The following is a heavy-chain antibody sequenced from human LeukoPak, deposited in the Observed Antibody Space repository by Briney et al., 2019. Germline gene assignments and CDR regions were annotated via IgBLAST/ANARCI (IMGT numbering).Heavy chain of an antibody. D-gene: IGHD3-3*01. V-gene: IGHV3-23*01. CDR3: ARNWRPDT. CDR2: INTSGGGT. J-gene: IGHJ5*02. CDR1: GFTFSTYA. Sequence: GRSLTLSCAASGFTFSTYALGWVRQSPGKGLEWVSVINTSGGGTYYTESVQGRFTISRDNTKDTLYLQMNSLRVEDTAVYYCARNWRPDTWGQGTLVTVSS.